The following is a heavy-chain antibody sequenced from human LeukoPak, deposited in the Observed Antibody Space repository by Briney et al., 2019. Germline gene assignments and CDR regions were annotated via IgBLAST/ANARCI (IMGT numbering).Heavy chain of an antibody. CDR3: ARVQRGSSWYGNPEYFQH. CDR1: GYTFTSYY. Sequence: ASVKVSCKASGYTFTSYYMHWVRQAPGQGLEWMGIIYPSGGSTSYAQKFQGRVTMTRDTSTSTVYMELSSLRSEDTAVYYCARVQRGSSWYGNPEYFQHWGQGTLVTVSS. D-gene: IGHD6-13*01. J-gene: IGHJ1*01. V-gene: IGHV1-46*01. CDR2: IYPSGGST.